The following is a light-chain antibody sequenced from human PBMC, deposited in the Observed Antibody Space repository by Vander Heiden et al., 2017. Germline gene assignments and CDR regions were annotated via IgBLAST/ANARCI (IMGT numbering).Light chain of an antibody. CDR1: ALPKKH. J-gene: IGLJ3*02. V-gene: IGLV3-10*01. CDR2: EDN. CDR3: YSTDSSGNHGV. Sequence: SYELTQPPSVSVSPGPTARITCSGDALPKKHAYWYQQKSGQAPVLVIYEDNRRPSGIPERFSGSSSGTMVTLTINGAQVEDEADYYCYSTDSSGNHGVFGGGTKLTGL.